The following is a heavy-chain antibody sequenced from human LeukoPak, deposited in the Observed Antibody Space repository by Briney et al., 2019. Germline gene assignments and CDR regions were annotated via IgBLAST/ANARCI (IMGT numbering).Heavy chain of an antibody. CDR3: ASTNGGPEYYFDY. J-gene: IGHJ4*02. V-gene: IGHV3-23*01. CDR2: ISGSGGST. Sequence: GGSLRLSCAASGFTFSSYAMSWVRQAPGKGLEWVSAISGSGGSTYYADSVKGRFTISRDNPKNTLYLQMNSLRAEDTAVYYCASTNGGPEYYFDYWGQGTLVTVSS. CDR1: GFTFSSYA. D-gene: IGHD3-16*01.